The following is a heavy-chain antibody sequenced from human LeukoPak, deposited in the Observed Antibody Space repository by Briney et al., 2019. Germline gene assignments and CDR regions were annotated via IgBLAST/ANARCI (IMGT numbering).Heavy chain of an antibody. D-gene: IGHD4-17*01. CDR3: ARDTPTVTGWFDP. J-gene: IGHJ5*02. CDR2: IYYSGST. CDR1: GGSISSGGYY. V-gene: IGHV4-31*03. Sequence: PSETLSLTCTVSGGSISSGGYYWSWIRQHPGKGLEWIGYIYYSGSTYYNPSLKSRVTISVDTSKNQFSLKLSSVTAADTAVYYCARDTPTVTGWFDPWGPGTLVTVSS.